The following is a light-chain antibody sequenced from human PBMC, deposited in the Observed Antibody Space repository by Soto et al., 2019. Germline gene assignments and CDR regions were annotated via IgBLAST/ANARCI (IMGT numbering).Light chain of an antibody. V-gene: IGKV3-15*01. CDR3: QHYNYWPPKT. J-gene: IGKJ1*01. CDR1: QSVGNN. CDR2: GAY. Sequence: EIVMKQSPATLSVSPGERTTLSCRASQSVGNNLAWYQQKPGQAPRLLIYGAYTRATGIPARFSGSGSGTDFTLTISSLQSEDFAVYYCQHYNYWPPKTFGQGTKVDIK.